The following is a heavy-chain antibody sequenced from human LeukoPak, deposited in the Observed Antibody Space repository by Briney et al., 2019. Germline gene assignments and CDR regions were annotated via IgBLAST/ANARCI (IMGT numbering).Heavy chain of an antibody. CDR3: AKDYIVGATSAFDI. CDR1: GFTFSDYY. Sequence: PGGSLRLSCAASGFTFSDYYMSWIRQAPGKGLEWVSYISSSGSTIYYADSVKGRFTISRDNAKNSLYLQMNSLRAEDTALYYCAKDYIVGATSAFDIWGQGTMVTVSP. J-gene: IGHJ3*02. V-gene: IGHV3-11*01. CDR2: ISSSGSTI. D-gene: IGHD1-26*01.